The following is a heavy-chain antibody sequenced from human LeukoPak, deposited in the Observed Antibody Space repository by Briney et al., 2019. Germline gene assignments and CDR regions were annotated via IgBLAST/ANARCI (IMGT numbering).Heavy chain of an antibody. CDR1: GFTFSSYA. CDR3: AKGGQRTDFWITGYYYMDV. J-gene: IGHJ6*03. CDR2: ISGGGGST. Sequence: GASLKISCAASGFTFSSYAMSWVRQAPGRGQEWSSAISGGGGSTYYADSVKGRFTISRDNSKNTLYLQMNSLRAEDTAVYYCAKGGQRTDFWITGYYYMDVWGKGTTVTVSS. V-gene: IGHV3-23*01. D-gene: IGHD3-3*01.